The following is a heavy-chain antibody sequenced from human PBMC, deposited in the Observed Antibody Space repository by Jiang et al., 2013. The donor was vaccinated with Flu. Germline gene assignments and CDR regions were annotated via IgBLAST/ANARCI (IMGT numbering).Heavy chain of an antibody. D-gene: IGHD6-19*01. CDR3: SVGISVAATLFEDYGLDV. CDR2: INPSGGST. CDR1: GYTFTSYF. J-gene: IGHJ6*02. V-gene: IGHV1-46*03. Sequence: GAEVKKPGASVKVSCKASGYTFTSYFMHWVRQAPGQGLEWMGIINPSGGSTTYAQKFQGRVTMTRDTSTSTVYMELSSLRSEDTALYYCSVGISVAATLFEDYGLDVWGPGTTVIVSS.